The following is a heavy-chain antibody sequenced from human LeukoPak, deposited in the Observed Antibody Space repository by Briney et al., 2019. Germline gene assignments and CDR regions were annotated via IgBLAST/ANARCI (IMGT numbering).Heavy chain of an antibody. CDR2: ISSGATST. CDR3: VLLSLTPG. CDR1: GFTFSNYA. V-gene: IGHV3-23*01. D-gene: IGHD3-10*01. J-gene: IGHJ4*02. Sequence: GGSLRLSCATSGFTFSNYAMSWVRQAPGKGLEWVSAISSGATSTYYADSVKGRFTISRDNAKNTLYLQMNGLRAEDTAVYYCVLLSLTPGWGQGTLVTVSS.